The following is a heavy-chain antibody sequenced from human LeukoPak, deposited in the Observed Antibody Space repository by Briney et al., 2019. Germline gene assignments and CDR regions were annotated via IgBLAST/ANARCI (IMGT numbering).Heavy chain of an antibody. D-gene: IGHD2-15*01. Sequence: QPGGSLRLSCAASGFTFTSYAMIWVRQAPGKGLDWVSVISGSGGNTYYADSVKGRFTISRDNSKNTLYLQMNSLRAEDTAVYYCARDGCSGGSCHDAFDIWGQGTMVTVSS. V-gene: IGHV3-23*01. CDR2: ISGSGGNT. J-gene: IGHJ3*02. CDR3: ARDGCSGGSCHDAFDI. CDR1: GFTFTSYA.